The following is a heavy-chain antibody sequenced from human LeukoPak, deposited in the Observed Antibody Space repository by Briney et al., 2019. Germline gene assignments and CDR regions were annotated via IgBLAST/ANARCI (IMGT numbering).Heavy chain of an antibody. Sequence: GGSLRLSCAASGFTFSSYSMNWVRQAPGKGLEWVSYISSSSSTIYYADSVKGRFTISRDNAKNSLYLQMNSLRAEVTAVYYCARMAPIGRRYFDWSIFDYWGQGTLVTVSS. J-gene: IGHJ4*02. D-gene: IGHD3-9*01. CDR2: ISSSSSTI. V-gene: IGHV3-48*01. CDR1: GFTFSSYS. CDR3: ARMAPIGRRYFDWSIFDY.